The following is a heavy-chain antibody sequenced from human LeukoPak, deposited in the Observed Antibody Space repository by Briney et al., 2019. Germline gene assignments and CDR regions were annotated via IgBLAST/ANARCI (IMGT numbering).Heavy chain of an antibody. J-gene: IGHJ4*02. CDR3: ARAPTIFGVVIFYFDY. D-gene: IGHD3-3*01. CDR1: GGAISAYY. Sequence: PSETLSLTCTISGGAISAYYWNWIRQSPGKGLEWIGYIYYSGSTNYNPSLKSRVTISVDTSKNQFSLKLSSVTAADTAVYYCARAPTIFGVVIFYFDYWGQGTLVTVSS. CDR2: IYYSGST. V-gene: IGHV4-59*01.